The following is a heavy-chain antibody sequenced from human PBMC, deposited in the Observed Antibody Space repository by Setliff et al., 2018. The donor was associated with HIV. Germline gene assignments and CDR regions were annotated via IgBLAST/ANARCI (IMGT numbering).Heavy chain of an antibody. V-gene: IGHV1-18*01. CDR1: GYSFATYG. Sequence: ASVKVSCKASGYSFATYGIHWVRRAPGQGLEWMAWISTYTGDINYSENFRWRLTLTTDTSTNTAYMELRHQRSDDTALYYCARDSSASRAPPLHWGQGALVTVSS. CDR2: ISTYTGDI. J-gene: IGHJ4*02. CDR3: ARDSSASRAPPLH.